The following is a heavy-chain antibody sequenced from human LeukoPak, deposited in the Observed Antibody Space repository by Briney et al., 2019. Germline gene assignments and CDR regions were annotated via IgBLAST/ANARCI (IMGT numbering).Heavy chain of an antibody. CDR3: SLIIAAAGRSYFDY. D-gene: IGHD6-13*01. V-gene: IGHV1-8*02. CDR2: MNPNSGNT. J-gene: IGHJ4*02. Sequence: GASVKVSCKASGYTFTGYYMHWVRQATGQGLEWMGWMNPNSGNTGYAQKFQGRVTMTRNTSISTAYMELSSLRSEDTAVYYCSLIIAAAGRSYFDYWGQGTLVTVSS. CDR1: GYTFTGYY.